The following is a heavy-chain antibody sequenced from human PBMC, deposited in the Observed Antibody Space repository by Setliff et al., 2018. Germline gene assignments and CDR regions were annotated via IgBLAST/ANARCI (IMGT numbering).Heavy chain of an antibody. CDR2: TIPIFGST. J-gene: IGHJ6*03. V-gene: IGHV1-69*05. CDR3: ARGGDIITIFGVVTPDYYYYMDV. D-gene: IGHD3-3*01. Sequence: PGASVKVSCKASGGTFSSYGISWVRQAPGQGLEWMGGTIPIFGSTNYAQKFQDRVTIITDESTSTAYMELRSLRTEDTAVYYCARGGDIITIFGVVTPDYYYYMDVWGTGTTVTVSS. CDR1: GGTFSSYG.